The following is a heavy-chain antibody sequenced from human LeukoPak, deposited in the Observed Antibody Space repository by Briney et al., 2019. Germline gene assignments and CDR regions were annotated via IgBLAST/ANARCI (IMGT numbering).Heavy chain of an antibody. CDR3: ARDRRFLEWLLGGWFDP. J-gene: IGHJ5*02. Sequence: SETLSLTCTVSGGSISSSSYYWGWIRQPPGKGLEWIGSIYYSGSTYYSPSLKSRVTISVDTSKNQFSLKLSSVTAADTAVYYCARDRRFLEWLLGGWFDPWGQGTLVTVSS. V-gene: IGHV4-39*07. D-gene: IGHD3-3*01. CDR2: IYYSGST. CDR1: GGSISSSSYY.